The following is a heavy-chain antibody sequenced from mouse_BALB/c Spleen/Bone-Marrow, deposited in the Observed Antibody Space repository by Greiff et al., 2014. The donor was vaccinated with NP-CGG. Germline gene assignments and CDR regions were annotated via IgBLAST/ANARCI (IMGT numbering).Heavy chain of an antibody. D-gene: IGHD3-3*01. CDR2: IDPANGNT. CDR3: AGDGAY. J-gene: IGHJ3*01. CDR1: GFNIKDTY. Sequence: EVQRVESGAELVKPGASVKLSCTASGFNIKDTYMHWVKQRPEQGLEWIGRIDPANGNTKYDPKFQGKATITADTSSYTAYLQLSSLTSEDTAVYYCAGDGAYWGQGTLVTVSA. V-gene: IGHV14-3*02.